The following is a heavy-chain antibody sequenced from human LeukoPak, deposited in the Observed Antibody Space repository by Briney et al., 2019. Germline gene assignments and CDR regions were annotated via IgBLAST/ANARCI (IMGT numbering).Heavy chain of an antibody. D-gene: IGHD3-3*01. CDR3: ARGLAYYVVIFGVPTPNWFDP. V-gene: IGHV4-39*07. CDR2: IYYSGST. Sequence: PSETLSLTCTVSGGSISSSSYYWGWIRQPPGKGLEWIGSIYYSGSTYYNPSLKSRVTISVDTSKNQFSLKLSSVTAADTAVYYCARGLAYYVVIFGVPTPNWFDPWGQGTLVTVSS. J-gene: IGHJ5*02. CDR1: GGSISSSSYY.